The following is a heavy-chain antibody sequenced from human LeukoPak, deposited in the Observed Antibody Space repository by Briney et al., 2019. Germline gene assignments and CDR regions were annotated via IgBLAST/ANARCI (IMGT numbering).Heavy chain of an antibody. CDR2: IIPILGIA. CDR3: ARDPRILWTDEAGHRPFDY. J-gene: IGHJ4*02. CDR1: GGTFSSYA. V-gene: IGHV1-69*04. D-gene: IGHD1-1*01. Sequence: SVKGSCKAPGGTFSSYAISWVRQAPGQGLEWMGRIIPILGIANYTQKFQGRVTIPADKYTSTPHMELSSLRSEDTAVYYCARDPRILWTDEAGHRPFDYWGQGTLVTVSS.